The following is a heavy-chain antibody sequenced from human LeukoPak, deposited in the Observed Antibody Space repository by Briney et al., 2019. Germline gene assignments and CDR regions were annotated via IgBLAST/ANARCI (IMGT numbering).Heavy chain of an antibody. CDR2: IKSKTDSGTT. J-gene: IGHJ4*02. V-gene: IGHV3-15*01. CDR3: TTGHYFYY. CDR1: GFTFSNAW. Sequence: PGGSLRLSCVASGFTFSNAWMRWVRQAPGKGLEWVGRIKSKTDSGTTEYVASVKGRFTISIFDSKNTLYLQVNSLKTEDTAVYYCTTGHYFYYWGQGTLVTVSS.